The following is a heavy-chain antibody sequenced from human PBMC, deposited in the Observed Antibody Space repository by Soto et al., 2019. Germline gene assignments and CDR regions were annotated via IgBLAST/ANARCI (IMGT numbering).Heavy chain of an antibody. J-gene: IGHJ2*01. Sequence: EVQLLESGGGLVQPGGSLRLSCAASGFTFSNYAMNWARQAPGKGLEWVSGVSDSGGSTYYADSVRGRFTISRDKFKNTVYLQMNFLRAEDTAVYYCAKDIYGGNHNWYFDLWGRGTLVTVSS. V-gene: IGHV3-23*01. CDR3: AKDIYGGNHNWYFDL. CDR1: GFTFSNYA. D-gene: IGHD4-17*01. CDR2: VSDSGGST.